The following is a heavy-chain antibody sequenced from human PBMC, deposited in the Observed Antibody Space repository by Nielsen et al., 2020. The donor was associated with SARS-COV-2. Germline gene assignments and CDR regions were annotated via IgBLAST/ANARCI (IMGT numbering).Heavy chain of an antibody. Sequence: SETLSLTCTVSGGSISSSSYYWGWIRQPPGKGLEWIGSIYYSGSTYYNPPLKSRVTISVDTSKNQFSLKLSSVTAADTAVYYCARRPVRYSSGWYEVDYWGQGTLVTVSS. D-gene: IGHD6-19*01. CDR2: IYYSGST. V-gene: IGHV4-39*01. CDR1: GGSISSSSYY. J-gene: IGHJ4*02. CDR3: ARRPVRYSSGWYEVDY.